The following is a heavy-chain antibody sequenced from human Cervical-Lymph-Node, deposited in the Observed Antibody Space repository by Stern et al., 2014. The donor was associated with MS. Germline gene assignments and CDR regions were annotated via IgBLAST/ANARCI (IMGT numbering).Heavy chain of an antibody. CDR2: IYYSGST. Sequence: VQLVESGPGLVKPSETLSLTCTVSGGSLSSYYWSWIRQPPGKGLEWIGYIYYSGSTNYNPSLKSRVTISVDTSKNQFSLKLSSVTAADTAVYYCARAANCSGGSCYFNWFDPWGQGTLVTVSS. J-gene: IGHJ5*02. CDR1: GGSLSSYY. CDR3: ARAANCSGGSCYFNWFDP. V-gene: IGHV4-59*01. D-gene: IGHD2-15*01.